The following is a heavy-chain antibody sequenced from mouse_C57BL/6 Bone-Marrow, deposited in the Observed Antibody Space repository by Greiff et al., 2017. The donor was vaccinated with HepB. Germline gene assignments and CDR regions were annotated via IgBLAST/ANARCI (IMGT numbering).Heavy chain of an antibody. Sequence: VQLLQSDAELVKPGASVKISCKASGYTFTDHTIHWVKQRPEQGLEWIGYIYPRDGSTKYNEKFKGKDTLTADKSSSTAYMQLNSLTSEDAAVYFCARDSGNYHCWYFGVWGTGTTVTVSA. CDR1: GYTFTDHT. D-gene: IGHD2-1*01. CDR3: ARDSGNYHCWYFGV. V-gene: IGHV1-78*01. J-gene: IGHJ1*03. CDR2: IYPRDGST.